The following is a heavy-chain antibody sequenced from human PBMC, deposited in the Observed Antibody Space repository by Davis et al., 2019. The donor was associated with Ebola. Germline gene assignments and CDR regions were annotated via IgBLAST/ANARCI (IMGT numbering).Heavy chain of an antibody. D-gene: IGHD3-22*01. CDR1: GYSFTSYW. J-gene: IGHJ4*02. CDR2: IYPGDSET. V-gene: IGHV5-51*01. CDR3: AKQESLYGSSDY. Sequence: GESLKISCKGSGYSFTSYWIAWVRQMPGKGLECMGIIYPGDSETRYSPSFQGQVTISADKSITTAYLQWSSLKASDTAMYYCAKQESLYGSSDYWGQGTLVTVSS.